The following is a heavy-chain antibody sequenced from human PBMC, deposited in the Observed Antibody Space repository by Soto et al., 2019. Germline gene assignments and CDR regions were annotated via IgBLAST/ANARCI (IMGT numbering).Heavy chain of an antibody. CDR1: GDSISSYY. D-gene: IGHD4-4*01. Sequence: SETLSLTCTVSGDSISSYYWSWIRQPPGKGLEWIGYIYYSGSTNYNPSLKSRVTISVDTSKNQFSLKLSSVTAADTAVYYCAREDRTVTTAYYSYYMDVWGKGTTVTVSS. V-gene: IGHV4-59*01. J-gene: IGHJ6*03. CDR3: AREDRTVTTAYYSYYMDV. CDR2: IYYSGST.